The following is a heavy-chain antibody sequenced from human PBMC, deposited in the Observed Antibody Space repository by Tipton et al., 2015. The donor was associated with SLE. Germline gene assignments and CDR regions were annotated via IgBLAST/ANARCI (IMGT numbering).Heavy chain of an antibody. CDR2: IYTGEST. CDR1: GGYISSYY. D-gene: IGHD3-22*01. J-gene: IGHJ4*02. CDR3: ARTPAYYDGNSYQYFFDY. V-gene: IGHV4-4*08. Sequence: TLSLTCTVSGGYISSYYWSWIRQPPGKGLEWIGYIYTGESTNYNPSLKSRVTISVDTSKNQFSLKLSSVTAADTAIYYCARTPAYYDGNSYQYFFDYWGQGTLVTVSS.